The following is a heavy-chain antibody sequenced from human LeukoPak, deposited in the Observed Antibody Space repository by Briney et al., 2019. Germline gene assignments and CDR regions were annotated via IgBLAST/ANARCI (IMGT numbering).Heavy chain of an antibody. D-gene: IGHD2-15*01. Sequence: TPSETLSLTCTVSGGSISSGDYYWSWIRQHPGKGLEWIGYIYYSGSTYYNPSLKSRVTISVDTSKNQFSLKLSSVTAADTAVYYCARDLRPKYCSGGSCAPGQFDPWGQGTLVIVSS. CDR2: IYYSGST. J-gene: IGHJ5*02. CDR1: GGSISSGDYY. V-gene: IGHV4-31*03. CDR3: ARDLRPKYCSGGSCAPGQFDP.